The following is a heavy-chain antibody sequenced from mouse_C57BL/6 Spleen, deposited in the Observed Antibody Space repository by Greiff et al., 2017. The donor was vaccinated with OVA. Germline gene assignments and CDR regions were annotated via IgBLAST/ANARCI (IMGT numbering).Heavy chain of an antibody. CDR3: TSLYDYGGYFDY. Sequence: VQLHQSGAELVRPGASVTLSCKASGYTFTDYEMHWVKQTPVHGLEWIGAIDPETGGTAYNQKFKGKAILTADKSSSTAYMELRSLTSEDSAVYYCTSLYDYGGYFDYWGQGTTLTVSS. CDR2: IDPETGGT. J-gene: IGHJ2*01. V-gene: IGHV1-15*01. CDR1: GYTFTDYE. D-gene: IGHD2-4*01.